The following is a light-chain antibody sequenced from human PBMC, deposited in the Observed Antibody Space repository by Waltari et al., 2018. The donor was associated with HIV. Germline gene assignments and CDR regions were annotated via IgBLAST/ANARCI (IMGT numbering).Light chain of an antibody. Sequence: SALTQPASVSGSPGHSITISCTGTSSGISTYSFVSWYQKHPDKAPKLFLFDVDNLSSVGSSRFCGSKSGDTSSLTIAALQADDEADYYCSSYTTTDTVVFGGGTKFTVL. J-gene: IGLJ2*01. CDR3: SSYTTTDTVV. CDR2: DVD. CDR1: SSGISTYSF. V-gene: IGLV2-14*03.